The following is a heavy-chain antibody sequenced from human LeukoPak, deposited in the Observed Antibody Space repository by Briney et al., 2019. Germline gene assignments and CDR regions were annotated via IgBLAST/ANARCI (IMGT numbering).Heavy chain of an antibody. CDR1: GDSVSSNSAT. CDR2: TYYRSKWYN. CDR3: TRGAITMDY. J-gene: IGHJ4*02. D-gene: IGHD3-10*01. V-gene: IGHV6-1*01. Sequence: SQTLSLTCAISGDSVSSNSATWNWIRQSPSRGLEWLGRTYYRSKWYNDHAVSVKTRITINPDTSKNQLSLELNSVTPEDTAVYFCTRGAITMDYWGQGTLVTVSS.